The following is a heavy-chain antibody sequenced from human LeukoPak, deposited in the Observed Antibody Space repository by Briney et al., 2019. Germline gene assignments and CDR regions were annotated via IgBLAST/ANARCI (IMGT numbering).Heavy chain of an antibody. D-gene: IGHD2-21*02. V-gene: IGHV4-30-4*01. CDR1: GGSISSGDYY. CDR2: IYHSGTT. J-gene: IGHJ5*02. Sequence: PSQTLSLTCTVSGGSISSGDYYWSWIRQPPGRGLEWIGYIYHSGTTYYNPSLKSRVTISVDTSKNQFSLKLSSVTAADTAVYYCASCGGDCHEGFDPWGQGTLVTVSS. CDR3: ASCGGDCHEGFDP.